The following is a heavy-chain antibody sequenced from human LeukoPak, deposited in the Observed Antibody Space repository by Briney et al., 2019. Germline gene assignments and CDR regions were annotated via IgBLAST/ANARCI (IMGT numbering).Heavy chain of an antibody. CDR2: ISYDGSNK. CDR3: ARDPVDWDINYFDY. D-gene: IGHD1/OR15-1a*01. V-gene: IGHV3-30-3*01. J-gene: IGHJ4*02. CDR1: GFTFSSYA. Sequence: PGGSLRLSRAASGFTFSSYAMHWVRQAPGKGLEWVAVISYDGSNKYYADSVKGRFTISRDNSKNTLYLQMNSLRAEDTAVYYCARDPVDWDINYFDYWGQGTLVTVSS.